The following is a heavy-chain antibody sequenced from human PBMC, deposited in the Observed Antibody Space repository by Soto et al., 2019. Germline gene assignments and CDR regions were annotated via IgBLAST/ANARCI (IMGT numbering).Heavy chain of an antibody. CDR3: ARGHSSGWIDAFDI. Sequence: SGTLYPTCSISGSYIHSYYWTLFRQPPGKGLEWIGYIYYSGSTNYNPSLKSRVTISVDTSKNQFSLKLSSVTAADTAVYYCARGHSSGWIDAFDIWGQGTMVT. CDR1: GSYIHSYY. V-gene: IGHV4-59*01. D-gene: IGHD6-19*01. J-gene: IGHJ3*02. CDR2: IYYSGST.